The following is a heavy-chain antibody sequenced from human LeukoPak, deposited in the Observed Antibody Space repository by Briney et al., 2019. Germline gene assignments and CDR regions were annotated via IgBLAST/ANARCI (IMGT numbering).Heavy chain of an antibody. CDR1: GFTFSNSA. V-gene: IGHV3-64*01. Sequence: PGGSLRLSCAASGFTFSNSAMHWVRQAPRKGPEYVSAITSNGDRTYYANSVKGRFTISRDNSKNTLYLQMGSLRAEDMAVYYCARVGSWDAFDIWGQGTMVTVSS. J-gene: IGHJ3*02. D-gene: IGHD1-26*01. CDR2: ITSNGDRT. CDR3: ARVGSWDAFDI.